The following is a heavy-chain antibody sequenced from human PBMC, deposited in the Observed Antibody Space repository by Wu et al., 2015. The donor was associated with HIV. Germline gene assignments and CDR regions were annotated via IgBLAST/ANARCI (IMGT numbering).Heavy chain of an antibody. CDR1: GGTIRNYA. CDR2: IIPILGTT. V-gene: IGHV1-69*05. CDR3: DERDRPLLWLREVIATTKYGMDV. D-gene: IGHD3-10*01. J-gene: IGHJ6*02. Sequence: QVQLVQSGAEVKKPGSSVKVSCKASGGTIRNYAISWVRQVPGQGLEWMGGIIPILGTTIYAQKFQGRVTITTDDSTETHYMELSSLRSEDMAVYYCDERDRPLLWLREVIATTKYGMDVVGPRDHGPPSP.